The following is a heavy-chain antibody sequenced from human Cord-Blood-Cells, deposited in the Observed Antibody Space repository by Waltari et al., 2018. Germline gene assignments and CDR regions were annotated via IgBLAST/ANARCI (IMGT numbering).Heavy chain of an antibody. V-gene: IGHV4-4*07. CDR1: GGSISSYY. J-gene: IGHJ3*02. Sequence: QVQLQESGPGLVKPSEPLSLTCTVSGGSISSYYWSWIRQPAGKGLEGIGRIYTSGSTNYNPSLKSRVTMSVDTSKNQFSLKLSSVTAADTAVYYCARDYYDFWSGYFAFDIWGQGTMVTVSS. CDR3: ARDYYDFWSGYFAFDI. D-gene: IGHD3-3*01. CDR2: IYTSGST.